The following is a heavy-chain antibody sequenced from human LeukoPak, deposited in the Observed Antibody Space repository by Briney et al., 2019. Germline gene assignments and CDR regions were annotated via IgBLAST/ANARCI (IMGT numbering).Heavy chain of an antibody. J-gene: IGHJ4*02. D-gene: IGHD3-3*01. V-gene: IGHV3-23*01. CDR2: IGGRDDRT. Sequence: PGGSLRLSCTTSGFTFTGHTMTWFRQAPGKGLEWVSIIGGRDDRTYYADYVEGRFATSRDTSKNILYLQMNSLRAEDTAVYYCAKDPNPLYDLWSGYKWGQGTLVTVSS. CDR1: GFTFTGHT. CDR3: AKDPNPLYDLWSGYK.